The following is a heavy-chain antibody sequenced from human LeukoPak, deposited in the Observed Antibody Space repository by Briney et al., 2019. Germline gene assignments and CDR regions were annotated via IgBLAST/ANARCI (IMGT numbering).Heavy chain of an antibody. CDR1: GYTFTGYY. D-gene: IGHD2-2*01. CDR2: INPNSGGT. V-gene: IGHV1-2*02. CDR3: ARDRGYCSSTSCSAVLFDY. Sequence: VSVKVSCKASGYTFTGYYMHWVRQAPGQGLEWMGWINPNSGGTNYAQKFQGRVTMTRDTSISTAYMELSRLRSDDTAVYYCARDRGYCSSTSCSAVLFDYWGQGTLVTVSS. J-gene: IGHJ4*02.